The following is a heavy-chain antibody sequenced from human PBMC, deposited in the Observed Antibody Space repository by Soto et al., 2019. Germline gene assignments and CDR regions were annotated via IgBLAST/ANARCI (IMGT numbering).Heavy chain of an antibody. J-gene: IGHJ6*02. CDR2: MNPNSGNT. Sequence: QVQLVQSGAEVKKPGASVKVSCKASGYTFTSYDINWVRQATGQGLEWMGWMNPNSGNTGHAQKFQSRVTMTRNTSISTAYMELSSLRSEDTAVYYCTREVAGTRGSIGMDVWGQGTTVTVSS. CDR3: TREVAGTRGSIGMDV. CDR1: GYTFTSYD. D-gene: IGHD6-19*01. V-gene: IGHV1-8*01.